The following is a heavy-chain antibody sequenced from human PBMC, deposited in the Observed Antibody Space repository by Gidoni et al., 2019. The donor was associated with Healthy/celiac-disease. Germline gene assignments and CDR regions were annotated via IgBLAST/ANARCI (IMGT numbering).Heavy chain of an antibody. V-gene: IGHV4-34*01. CDR1: GGSFSGYY. J-gene: IGHJ5*02. D-gene: IGHD6-13*01. Sequence: QVQLQQLGAGLLKPSETLSLTCAVYGGSFSGYYWSWIRQPPGKGLEWMGEINHSGSTNYNPSLKSRVTISVDTSKNQFSLKLSSVTAADTAVYYCVRGRLAAAGQSPNWFDPWGQGTLVTVSS. CDR3: VRGRLAAAGQSPNWFDP. CDR2: INHSGST.